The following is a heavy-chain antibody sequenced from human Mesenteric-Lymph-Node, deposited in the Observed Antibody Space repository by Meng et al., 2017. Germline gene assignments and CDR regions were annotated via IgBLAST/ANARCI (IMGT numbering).Heavy chain of an antibody. CDR3: ARHHHSPTFDY. D-gene: IGHD1-14*01. Sequence: WGPGLVKPPEPLSLPCTVSGGSISSSSSYWAWIRPPPGEGLEWIGSVVYSGTTYYTSSLKSRVSISVDTSKNQFSLKLSSVTAADTAVYYCARHHHSPTFDYWGQGTLVTVSS. J-gene: IGHJ4*02. CDR2: VVYSGTT. CDR1: GGSISSSSSY. V-gene: IGHV4-39*01.